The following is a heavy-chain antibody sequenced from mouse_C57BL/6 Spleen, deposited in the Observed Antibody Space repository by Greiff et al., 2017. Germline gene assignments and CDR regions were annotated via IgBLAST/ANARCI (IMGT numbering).Heavy chain of an antibody. J-gene: IGHJ3*01. Sequence: EVMLVESVAELVRPGASVKLSCTASGFNIKNTYMHWVKQRPEQGLEWIGRIDPANGNTKYAPKFQGKATITADTSSNTAYLQLSSLTSEDTAIYYCATYYYGSSYKAYWGQGTLVTVSA. D-gene: IGHD1-1*01. CDR2: IDPANGNT. CDR3: ATYYYGSSYKAY. CDR1: GFNIKNTY. V-gene: IGHV14-3*01.